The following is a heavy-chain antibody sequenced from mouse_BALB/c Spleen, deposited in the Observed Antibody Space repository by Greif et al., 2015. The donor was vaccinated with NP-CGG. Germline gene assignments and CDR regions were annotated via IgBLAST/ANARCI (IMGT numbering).Heavy chain of an antibody. CDR3: ARWEGRGFAY. Sequence: QVQLKQSGAELAKPGASVKVSCKASGYTFTSYWMHWVKQRPGQGLEWIGYINPSTGYTEYNQKFKDKATLTADKSSSTAYMQLSSLTSEDSAVYYCARWEGRGFAYWGQGTLVTVSA. CDR1: GYTFTSYW. CDR2: INPSTGYT. V-gene: IGHV1-7*01. D-gene: IGHD3-3*01. J-gene: IGHJ3*01.